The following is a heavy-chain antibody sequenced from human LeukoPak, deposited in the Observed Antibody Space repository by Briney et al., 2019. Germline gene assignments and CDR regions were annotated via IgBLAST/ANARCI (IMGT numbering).Heavy chain of an antibody. CDR3: ARRGYDILTGPIDY. CDR2: ISSSGSTI. CDR1: GFTFSSYE. Sequence: GGSLRLSCAASGFTFSSYEMNWVRQAPGKGLEWVSYISSSGSTIYYADSVKGRFTISRDNAKNSLYLQMNSLRAEDTAVYYCARRGYDILTGPIDYWGQGTLVTVSS. D-gene: IGHD3-9*01. V-gene: IGHV3-48*03. J-gene: IGHJ4*02.